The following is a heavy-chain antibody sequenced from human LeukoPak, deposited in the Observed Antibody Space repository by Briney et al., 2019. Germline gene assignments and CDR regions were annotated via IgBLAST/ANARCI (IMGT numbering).Heavy chain of an antibody. Sequence: PSETLSLTCTVSGGSISSYYWNWIRQPPGKGLEWIAYIYYSGNTNYNPSLKSRVTISVDTSKNQFSLRVSPVTAADTALYYCARSRSGSYYGYYYYHMDVWGKGTTVIISS. CDR3: ARSRSGSYYGYYYYHMDV. CDR2: IYYSGNT. V-gene: IGHV4-59*08. J-gene: IGHJ6*03. CDR1: GGSISSYY. D-gene: IGHD1-26*01.